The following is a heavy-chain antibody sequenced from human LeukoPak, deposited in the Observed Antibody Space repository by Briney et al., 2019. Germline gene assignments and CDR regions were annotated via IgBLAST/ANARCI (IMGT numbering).Heavy chain of an antibody. V-gene: IGHV3-23*01. CDR1: GFTFSSYA. D-gene: IGHD2-15*01. Sequence: GGSLRLSCAASGFTFSSYAMNWVRQAPGKGLEWVSSISGSGGNTYYADSVKGRFTISRDNSKNTLYLQMNRLRAEDTAVYYCAPKVVGSTPFDYWGQGTLVTISS. CDR2: ISGSGGNT. J-gene: IGHJ4*02. CDR3: APKVVGSTPFDY.